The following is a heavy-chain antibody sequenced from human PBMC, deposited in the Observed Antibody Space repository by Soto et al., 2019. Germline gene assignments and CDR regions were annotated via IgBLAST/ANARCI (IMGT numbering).Heavy chain of an antibody. D-gene: IGHD5-18*01. Sequence: RESLKISCKGSGYSFTSYWIGWVRQMPGKGLEWMGIIYPGDSDTRYSPSFQGQVTISADKSISTAYLQWSSLKASDTAMYYCARQEIQLWLRGGYYFDYWGQGTLVTVSS. J-gene: IGHJ4*02. CDR2: IYPGDSDT. CDR1: GYSFTSYW. CDR3: ARQEIQLWLRGGYYFDY. V-gene: IGHV5-51*01.